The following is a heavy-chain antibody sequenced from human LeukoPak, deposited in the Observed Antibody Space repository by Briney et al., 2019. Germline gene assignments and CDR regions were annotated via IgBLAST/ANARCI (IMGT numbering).Heavy chain of an antibody. CDR1: GFIVSNNY. J-gene: IGHJ4*02. CDR2: ICSGGGT. Sequence: GGSLRLSCAASGFIVSNNYMNWVRQAPGKGLEWVSIICSGGGTYYADSVKGRFTISRDNSKNTLYLQMNSLRADDTAVYYCARGCYYERSGYCPFDYWGPGTLVTVSS. D-gene: IGHD3-22*01. V-gene: IGHV3-53*01. CDR3: ARGCYYERSGYCPFDY.